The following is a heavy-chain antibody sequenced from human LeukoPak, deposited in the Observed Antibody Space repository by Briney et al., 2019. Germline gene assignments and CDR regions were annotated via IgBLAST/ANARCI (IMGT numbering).Heavy chain of an antibody. Sequence: PGGSLRLSCAASGFTFSSYAMSWVRQAPGKGLEWVSAISGSGGSTYYADSVKGRFTISRDNSKNTLCLQMNSLRAEDTAVYYCAKGDSPYDSSGYYLGYFQHWGQGTLVTVSS. CDR2: ISGSGGST. CDR1: GFTFSSYA. V-gene: IGHV3-23*01. D-gene: IGHD3-22*01. J-gene: IGHJ1*01. CDR3: AKGDSPYDSSGYYLGYFQH.